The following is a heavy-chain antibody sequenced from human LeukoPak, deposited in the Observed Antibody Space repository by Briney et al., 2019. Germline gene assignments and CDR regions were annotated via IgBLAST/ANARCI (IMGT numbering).Heavy chain of an antibody. D-gene: IGHD3-10*01. CDR1: GFTFSSYA. Sequence: GGSLRLSCAASGFTFSSYAMHWVRQAPGKGLEWVSGISWNSGSIGYADSVKGRFTISRDNAKNSLYLQMNSLRAEDTALYYCAKDYGSGSYYLFDYWGQGTLVTVSS. J-gene: IGHJ4*02. V-gene: IGHV3-9*01. CDR2: ISWNSGSI. CDR3: AKDYGSGSYYLFDY.